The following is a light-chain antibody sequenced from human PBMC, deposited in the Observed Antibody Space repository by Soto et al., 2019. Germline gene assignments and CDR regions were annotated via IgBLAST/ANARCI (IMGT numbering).Light chain of an antibody. CDR2: AAS. CDR3: LQDYNYPRT. V-gene: IGKV1-6*01. Sequence: AIQMTQSPSSLSSSVGDRVTITCRASQGIRTDLGWYQQKPGKAPKLLIYAASSLQSGVPSRFSGSGSGTEFTLTISSLQPEDFAPYYCLQDYNYPRTFGKGTKVEIK. J-gene: IGKJ1*01. CDR1: QGIRTD.